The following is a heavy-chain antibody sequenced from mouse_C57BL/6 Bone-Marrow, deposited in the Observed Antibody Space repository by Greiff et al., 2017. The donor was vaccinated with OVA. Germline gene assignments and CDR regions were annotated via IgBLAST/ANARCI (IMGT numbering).Heavy chain of an antibody. D-gene: IGHD2-4*01. CDR1: GFSLTSYG. CDR3: ARNDDYDGAMDY. J-gene: IGHJ4*01. CDR2: IWSGGST. V-gene: IGHV2-2*01. Sequence: QVQLKESGPGLVQPSQSLSITCTVSGFSLTSYGVHWVRQSPGKGLEWLGVIWSGGSTDYNAAFISRLSISKDNSKSQVFFKMNSLHADDTAIYYCARNDDYDGAMDYWGQGTSVTVSS.